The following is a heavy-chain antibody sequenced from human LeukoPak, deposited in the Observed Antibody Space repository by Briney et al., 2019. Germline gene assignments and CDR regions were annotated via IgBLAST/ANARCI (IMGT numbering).Heavy chain of an antibody. CDR3: AKGRYDSTGYRYFDY. J-gene: IGHJ4*02. D-gene: IGHD3-22*01. V-gene: IGHV3-23*01. CDR1: GFTFSTYA. Sequence: QPGGSLRLSCAASGFTFSTYAMSWVRQAPGKGLEWVSAISGGGGNTYYADSVRGRFTISRDNSKNTLYLHMSSLRAEDTAVYYCAKGRYDSTGYRYFDYWGQGTLVTVSS. CDR2: ISGGGGNT.